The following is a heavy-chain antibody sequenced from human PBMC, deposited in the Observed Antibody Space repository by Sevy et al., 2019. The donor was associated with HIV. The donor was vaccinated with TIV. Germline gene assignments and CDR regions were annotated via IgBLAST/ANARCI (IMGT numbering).Heavy chain of an antibody. Sequence: GGSLRLSCAASGFTFSSYGMHWVRQAPGKGLEWVAVISYDGSNKYYADSVKGRFTISRDNSKNTLYLQMNSRRAEDTAVYYCAKGRVGAKLPRDDCFDYWGQGTLVTVSS. D-gene: IGHD1-26*01. CDR3: AKGRVGAKLPRDDCFDY. CDR2: ISYDGSNK. V-gene: IGHV3-30*18. J-gene: IGHJ4*02. CDR1: GFTFSSYG.